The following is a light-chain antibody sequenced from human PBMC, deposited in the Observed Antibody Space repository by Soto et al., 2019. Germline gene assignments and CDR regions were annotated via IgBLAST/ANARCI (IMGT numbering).Light chain of an antibody. V-gene: IGKV2-30*02. CDR3: MQGSHWPFT. CDR1: QSLVHSNGNTF. J-gene: IGKJ2*01. Sequence: DVVMTQSPLSLPVTLGQPASISCRSSQSLVHSNGNTFLHWFQQRPGQSPRRLIYQVSNRDSGVPDRFSGSGSGTDFTLKISRVEAEDVGIYYCMQGSHWPFTFGQGTNLEIK. CDR2: QVS.